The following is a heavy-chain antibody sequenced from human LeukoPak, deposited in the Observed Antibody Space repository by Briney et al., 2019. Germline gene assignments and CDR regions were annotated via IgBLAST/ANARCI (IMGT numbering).Heavy chain of an antibody. V-gene: IGHV4-59*01. J-gene: IGHJ4*02. Sequence: LRLSCAASGFTFSGYYMSWIRQPPGKGLEWIGYIYYSGSTNYNPSLKSRVTISVDTSKNQFSLKLSSVTAADTAVYYCARGSKPYYFDYWGQGTLVTVSS. CDR3: ARGSKPYYFDY. CDR1: GFTFSGYY. CDR2: IYYSGST.